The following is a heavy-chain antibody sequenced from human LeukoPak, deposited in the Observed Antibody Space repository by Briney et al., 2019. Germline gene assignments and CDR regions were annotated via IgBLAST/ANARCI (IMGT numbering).Heavy chain of an antibody. V-gene: IGHV3-33*01. D-gene: IGHD1-1*01. J-gene: IGHJ4*02. CDR2: IYYDGSNI. CDR3: ARDWKTNSFDY. CDR1: EFPFTTYG. Sequence: PGGSLRLSCVASEFPFTTYGMHWVRQAPGKGLEWVAFIYYDGSNIYYADYVKGRFTISRDISKNTLYLQMDSLRAEDTAIYYCARDWKTNSFDYWGQGTLVTVSS.